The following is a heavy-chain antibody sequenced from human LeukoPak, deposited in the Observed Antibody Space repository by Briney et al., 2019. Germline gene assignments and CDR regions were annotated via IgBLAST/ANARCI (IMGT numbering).Heavy chain of an antibody. CDR3: AKVVVGATRFEYYFDY. CDR1: GFTFSSYG. Sequence: PGGSLRLSCAASGFTFSSYGMHWVRQAPGKGLEWVAFIRYDGSNKYYADSVKGRFTISRDNSKNTLYLQMNSLRAEDTAVYYCAKVVVGATRFEYYFDYWGQGTLVTVSS. CDR2: IRYDGSNK. D-gene: IGHD1-26*01. V-gene: IGHV3-30*02. J-gene: IGHJ4*02.